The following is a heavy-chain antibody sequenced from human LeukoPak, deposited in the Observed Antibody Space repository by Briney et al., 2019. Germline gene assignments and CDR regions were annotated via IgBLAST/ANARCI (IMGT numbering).Heavy chain of an antibody. CDR2: IIPIFGTA. V-gene: IGHV1-18*01. D-gene: IGHD6-13*01. Sequence: ASVKVSCKASGYTFTSYGISWVRQAPGQGLEWMGGIIPIFGTANYAQKLQGRVTMTTDTSTSTAYMELRSLRSDDTAVYYCARGSSSDPWGQGTLVTVSS. CDR3: ARGSSSDP. CDR1: GYTFTSYG. J-gene: IGHJ5*02.